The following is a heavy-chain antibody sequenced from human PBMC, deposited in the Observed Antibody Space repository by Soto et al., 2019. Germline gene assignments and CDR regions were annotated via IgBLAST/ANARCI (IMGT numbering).Heavy chain of an antibody. CDR2: IFWDDDR. V-gene: IGHV2-5*02. CDR1: GFSLTTSGVG. Sequence: QITLKESGPPLVKPTQTLTLTCTFSGFSLTTSGVGVNWIRQPPGKALEWRAIIFWDDDRRYSPSLKSRLTITKNPSKTRVVLTMTNMNPVDTSAYYRAHSGGAFGATSSLDYWGQANLFPFSA. CDR3: AHSGGAFGATSSLDY. D-gene: IGHD3-16*01. J-gene: IGHJ4*02.